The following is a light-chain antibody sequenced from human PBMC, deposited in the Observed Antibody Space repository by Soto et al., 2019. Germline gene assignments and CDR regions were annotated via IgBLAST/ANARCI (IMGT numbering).Light chain of an antibody. J-gene: IGKJ1*01. CDR3: QQYHTSPLT. Sequence: EIVLTQSPGTLSLSPGERATLSCRASQSVSSDYLAWYHQKPGQPPRLLIYGASSRATGIPDRFSGSGSGTDFTLTISRLEPEDFAVYYCQQYHTSPLTFGQGTKVDIK. V-gene: IGKV3-20*01. CDR1: QSVSSDY. CDR2: GAS.